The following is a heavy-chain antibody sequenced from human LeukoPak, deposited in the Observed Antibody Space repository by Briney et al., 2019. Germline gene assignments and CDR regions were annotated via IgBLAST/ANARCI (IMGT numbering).Heavy chain of an antibody. D-gene: IGHD2-15*01. CDR2: IYPSDSDI. V-gene: IGHV5-51*01. CDR3: ARQAYCSGDSCFSFLDPFDI. CDR1: GYIFSAYW. J-gene: IGHJ3*02. Sequence: GESLKISCRTSGYIFSAYWIGWVRHMPGRGLEWMRIIYPSDSDIKYSPSFQGHVTISADKSINTAYLQWSSLKASDSAMYYCARQAYCSGDSCFSFLDPFDIWGQGTMVTVSS.